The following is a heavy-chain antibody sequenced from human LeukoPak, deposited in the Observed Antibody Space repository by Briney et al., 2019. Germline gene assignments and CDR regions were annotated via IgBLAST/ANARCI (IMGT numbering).Heavy chain of an antibody. Sequence: SETLSPTCTVSGYSISNGFYWAWIRQPPGKGLEWIGSVYHTGSTYSNPSLKSRVTISVDTSKNQFSLKLSSVTAADTAVYYCARHVGTTVFDYWGQGTLVTVSS. V-gene: IGHV4-38-2*02. CDR2: VYHTGST. J-gene: IGHJ4*02. D-gene: IGHD1-1*01. CDR1: GYSISNGFY. CDR3: ARHVGTTVFDY.